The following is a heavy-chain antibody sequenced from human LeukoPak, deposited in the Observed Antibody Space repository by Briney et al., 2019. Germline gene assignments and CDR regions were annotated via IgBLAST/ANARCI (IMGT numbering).Heavy chain of an antibody. Sequence: SETLSLTCSVSGGSIGSSSYCWGWIRQPPGKGLEWIGTICYSGSTFYNPSLKSRVTLSVDTSKNQFSLKLSSVSAADTAVYYCARTENYIPEDCFDPWGQGTLVTVSS. CDR3: ARTENYIPEDCFDP. J-gene: IGHJ5*02. CDR1: GGSIGSSSYC. D-gene: IGHD5-24*01. V-gene: IGHV4-39*01. CDR2: ICYSGST.